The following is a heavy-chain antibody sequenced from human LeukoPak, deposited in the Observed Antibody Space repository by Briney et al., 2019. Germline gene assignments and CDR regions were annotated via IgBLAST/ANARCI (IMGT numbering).Heavy chain of an antibody. CDR2: IYHSGST. V-gene: IGHV4-38-2*02. Sequence: PSETLSLTCTVSGYSISSGYYWGWIRQPPGKGLEWIGSIYHSGSTYYNPSLKSRVTISVDTSKNQFSLKLSSVTAADTAVYYCASSEKDEVLRFLEWSPGFDYWGQGTLVTVSS. J-gene: IGHJ4*02. CDR3: ASSEKDEVLRFLEWSPGFDY. CDR1: GYSISSGYY. D-gene: IGHD3-3*01.